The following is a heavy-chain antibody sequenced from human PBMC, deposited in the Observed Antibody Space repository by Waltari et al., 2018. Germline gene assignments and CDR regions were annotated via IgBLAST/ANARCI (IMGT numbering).Heavy chain of an antibody. Sequence: QVQLVQSGAEVKKPGASVKVSCKASGYPFTGYYMHWVRQAPGQGLEWMGWINPNSGGTNYAQKFQGRVTMTRDTSISTAYMELSRLRSDDTAVYYCARVPYYYDSSGYYSYWGQGTLVTVSS. CDR2: INPNSGGT. J-gene: IGHJ4*02. D-gene: IGHD3-22*01. V-gene: IGHV1-2*02. CDR3: ARVPYYYDSSGYYSY. CDR1: GYPFTGYY.